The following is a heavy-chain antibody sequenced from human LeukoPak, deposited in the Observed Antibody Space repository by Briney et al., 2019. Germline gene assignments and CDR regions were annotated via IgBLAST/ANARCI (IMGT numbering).Heavy chain of an antibody. J-gene: IGHJ4*02. CDR1: GGSISSGGYL. V-gene: IGHV4-31*11. CDR2: SYGST. CDR3: ARERGRLLDY. Sequence: SETLSLTCAVSGGSISSGGYLWSWLRQHPGKGLEWIGYSYGSTNYNPSLKNRVTISVDTSKNQFSLRLTSVTAADTAVYYCARERGRLLDYWGQGTLVTVSS. D-gene: IGHD2-21*02.